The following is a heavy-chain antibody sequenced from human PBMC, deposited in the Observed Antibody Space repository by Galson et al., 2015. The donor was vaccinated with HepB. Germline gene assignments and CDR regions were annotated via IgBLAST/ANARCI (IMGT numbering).Heavy chain of an antibody. CDR3: ASGWGYSYGLLLS. D-gene: IGHD5-18*01. CDR2: ISSSSSTI. Sequence: SLRLSCAASGFTFSSYSMNWVRQAPGKGLEWVSYISSSSSTIYYADSVKGRFTISRDNAKNSLYLQMNSLRAEDTAVYYCASGWGYSYGLLLSWGQGTLVTVSS. J-gene: IGHJ4*02. V-gene: IGHV3-48*01. CDR1: GFTFSSYS.